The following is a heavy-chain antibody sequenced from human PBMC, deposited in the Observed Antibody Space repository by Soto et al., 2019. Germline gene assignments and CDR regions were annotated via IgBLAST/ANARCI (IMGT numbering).Heavy chain of an antibody. V-gene: IGHV3-23*01. CDR1: GFTFSSYA. D-gene: IGHD1-20*01. CDR2: ISGSGGST. CDR3: ANITSGGAGSGPFDY. Sequence: PGGSLRLSCAASGFTFSSYAMSWVRQAPGKGLEWVSAISGSGGSTYYADSVKGRFTISRDNSKNTLYLQMNSLRAEDTAVYYCANITSGGAGSGPFDYWGQGILVTVSS. J-gene: IGHJ4*02.